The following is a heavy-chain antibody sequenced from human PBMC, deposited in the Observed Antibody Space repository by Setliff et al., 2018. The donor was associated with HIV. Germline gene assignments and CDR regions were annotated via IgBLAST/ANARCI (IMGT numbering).Heavy chain of an antibody. V-gene: IGHV3-30*04. CDR3: ARDSEPGTRVAGSMGLDY. Sequence: LRLSCATSGFTFLTYAMHWVRQAPGKGLEWVADISHDGNNEHYADSVRGRFTISRDNSGNTVYLQMNNLRPQDTAVYYCARDSEPGTRVAGSMGLDYWGPGTLGTVS. CDR1: GFTFLTYA. CDR2: ISHDGNNE. J-gene: IGHJ4*02. D-gene: IGHD6-19*01.